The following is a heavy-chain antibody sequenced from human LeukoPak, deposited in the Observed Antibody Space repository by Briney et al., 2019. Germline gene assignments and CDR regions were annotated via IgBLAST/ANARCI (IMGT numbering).Heavy chain of an antibody. CDR1: GFTFSDYY. J-gene: IGHJ4*02. CDR2: IKQDGSET. Sequence: GGSLRLSCAASGFTFSDYYMSWIRQAPGKGLEWVANIKQDGSETYYVDSVKGRFTISRDNAKNSLSLQMNSLRAEDTAVYYCARQRGSGCLDYWGQGTLVTVSS. D-gene: IGHD6-19*01. V-gene: IGHV3-7*01. CDR3: ARQRGSGCLDY.